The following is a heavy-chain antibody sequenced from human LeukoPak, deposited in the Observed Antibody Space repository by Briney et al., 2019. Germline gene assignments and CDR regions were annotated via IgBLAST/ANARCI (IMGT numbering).Heavy chain of an antibody. CDR1: GFTFSSYG. Sequence: GSLRLSCAASGFTFSSYGMNWVRRAPGKGLEWIGYVYYSGSTNYNPSLKSRVTISVDTSKNQFSLRLSSVTAADTAVYYCARGGYYDKEAFDIWGQGTMVTVSS. V-gene: IGHV4-59*01. D-gene: IGHD3-22*01. CDR3: ARGGYYDKEAFDI. J-gene: IGHJ3*02. CDR2: VYYSGST.